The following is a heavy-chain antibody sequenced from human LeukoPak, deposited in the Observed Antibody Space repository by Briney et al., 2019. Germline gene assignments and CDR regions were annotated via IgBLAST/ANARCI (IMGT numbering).Heavy chain of an antibody. Sequence: QTGGSLRLSCAASGFTFSSYGMHWVRQAPGKGLEWVAVISYDGSSKYYADSVKGRFTISRDNSKNTLYLQMNSLRAEDAAVYYCAKDVGSSGYYWAPCDYWGQGTLVTVSS. V-gene: IGHV3-30*18. CDR2: ISYDGSSK. CDR3: AKDVGSSGYYWAPCDY. CDR1: GFTFSSYG. D-gene: IGHD3-22*01. J-gene: IGHJ4*02.